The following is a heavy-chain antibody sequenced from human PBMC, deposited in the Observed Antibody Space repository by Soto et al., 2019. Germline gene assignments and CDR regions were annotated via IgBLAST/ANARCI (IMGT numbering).Heavy chain of an antibody. V-gene: IGHV4-30-4*01. D-gene: IGHD7-27*01. CDR3: ARGRYCLTGRCFPNWFDS. CDR2: IYKSATT. J-gene: IGHJ5*01. CDR1: GDSISNLDYF. Sequence: SETLSLTCSVSGDSISNLDYFWAWIRQPPGQALEYIGYIYKSATTYYNPSFESRVAISVDTSKSRFSLNVTSVTAADTAVYFCARGRYCLTGRCFPNWFDSWGQGALVTVSS.